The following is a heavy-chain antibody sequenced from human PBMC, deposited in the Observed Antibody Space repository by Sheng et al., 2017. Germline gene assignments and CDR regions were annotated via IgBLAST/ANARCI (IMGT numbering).Heavy chain of an antibody. CDR1: GFTFSSYD. CDR3: ARGWRPFYYMDV. J-gene: IGHJ6*03. V-gene: IGHV3-13*01. Sequence: EVQLVESGGGLVQPGGSLRLSCAASGFTFSSYDMHWVRQATGKGLEWVSAIGTAGDTYYPGSVKGRFTISRENAKNSLYLQMNSLRAGDTAVYYCARGWRPFYYMDVWDKGTTVTVSS. D-gene: IGHD2-21*02. CDR2: IGTAGDT.